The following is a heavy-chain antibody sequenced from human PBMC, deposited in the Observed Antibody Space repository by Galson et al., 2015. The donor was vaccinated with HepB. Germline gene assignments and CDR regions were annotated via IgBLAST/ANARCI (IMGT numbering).Heavy chain of an antibody. CDR1: GFTFSNAW. CDR3: TTRFEYSSSSANFDY. CDR2: IKSKTDGGTT. Sequence: SLRLSCAASGFTFSNAWMNWVRQAPGKGLEWVGRIKSKTDGGTTDYAAPVKGRFTISRDDSKNTLYLQMNSLKTEDTAVYYCTTRFEYSSSSANFDYWGQGTLVTVSS. D-gene: IGHD6-6*01. V-gene: IGHV3-15*07. J-gene: IGHJ4*02.